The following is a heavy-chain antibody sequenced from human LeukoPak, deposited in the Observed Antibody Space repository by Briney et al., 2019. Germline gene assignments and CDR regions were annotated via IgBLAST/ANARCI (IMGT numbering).Heavy chain of an antibody. Sequence: GSLRLSCATSGFTVSSSYLSWVRQAPGKGLEWVSVIYSDGSTYYADSVKGRFTISRDNSKNTLYLQMNSLRAEDTAVYYCVRSRAVVPAVYYYYYYYMDVWGKGTTVTVSS. J-gene: IGHJ6*03. CDR3: VRSRAVVPAVYYYYYYYMDV. CDR2: IYSDGST. V-gene: IGHV3-53*01. D-gene: IGHD2-2*01. CDR1: GFTVSSSY.